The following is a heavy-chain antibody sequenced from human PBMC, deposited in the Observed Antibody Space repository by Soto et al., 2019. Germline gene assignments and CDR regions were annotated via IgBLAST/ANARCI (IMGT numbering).Heavy chain of an antibody. CDR1: GESFSGYC. CDR2: INHSGST. Sequence: WETLCLTCAVYGESFSGYCWSWIRQPPGKGLEWIGEINHSGSTNYNPSLKSRVTISVDTSKNQFSLKLSSVTAPDTAVYYCARGLRQDIVVVPADSPYYYYYMDVWGKGTTVTVSS. D-gene: IGHD2-2*01. CDR3: ARGLRQDIVVVPADSPYYYYYMDV. J-gene: IGHJ6*03. V-gene: IGHV4-34*01.